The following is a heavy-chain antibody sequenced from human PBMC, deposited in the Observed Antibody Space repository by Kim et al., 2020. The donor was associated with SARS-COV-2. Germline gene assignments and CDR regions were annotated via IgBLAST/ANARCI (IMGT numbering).Heavy chain of an antibody. Sequence: PPPKSRVTIAADTSKSQFSLKLGSVTAADTAVYYCARRIAIAAAGYYFDYWGQGTLVTVSS. D-gene: IGHD6-13*01. CDR3: ARRIAIAAAGYYFDY. J-gene: IGHJ4*02. V-gene: IGHV4-39*01.